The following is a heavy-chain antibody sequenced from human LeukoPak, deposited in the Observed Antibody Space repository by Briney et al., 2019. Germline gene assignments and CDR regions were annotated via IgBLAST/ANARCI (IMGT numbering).Heavy chain of an antibody. Sequence: SETLSLTCAVYGGSLSGYYWSWIRQPPGKGLEWIGEINHSGSTNYSPSLKSRVTISVDTPKNQFSLKLSSVTAADTAVYYCARGSLVGPTDYWGQGTLVTVSS. V-gene: IGHV4-34*01. CDR2: INHSGST. J-gene: IGHJ4*02. D-gene: IGHD1-26*01. CDR3: ARGSLVGPTDY. CDR1: GGSLSGYY.